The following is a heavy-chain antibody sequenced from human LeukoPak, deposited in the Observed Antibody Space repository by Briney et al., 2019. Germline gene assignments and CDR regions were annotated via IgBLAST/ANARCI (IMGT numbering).Heavy chain of an antibody. CDR2: ISGSGGST. CDR3: VKDLSLRWPQYYFDY. J-gene: IGHJ4*02. V-gene: IGHV3-23*01. CDR1: GFTFSSYA. D-gene: IGHD4-23*01. Sequence: PGGSLRLSCAASGFTFSSYAMSWVRQAPGKGLEWVSAISGSGGSTYYADSVKGRFTISRDNSKNTLYLQMNSLRAEDTAVYYCVKDLSLRWPQYYFDYWGQGTLVTVSS.